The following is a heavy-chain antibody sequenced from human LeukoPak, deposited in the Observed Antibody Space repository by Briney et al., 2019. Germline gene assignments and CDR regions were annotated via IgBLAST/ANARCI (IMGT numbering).Heavy chain of an antibody. CDR3: ARGDGPGNLFDY. CDR1: GFTFSSYS. D-gene: IGHD1-14*01. Sequence: GGSLRLSCAASGFTFSSYSMNWVRQAPGKGLEWVSSISSSSSYIYYADSVKGRFTISRDNAKNSLYLQMNSLRAEGTAVYYCARGDGPGNLFDYWGQGTLVTVSS. CDR2: ISSSSSYI. J-gene: IGHJ4*02. V-gene: IGHV3-21*01.